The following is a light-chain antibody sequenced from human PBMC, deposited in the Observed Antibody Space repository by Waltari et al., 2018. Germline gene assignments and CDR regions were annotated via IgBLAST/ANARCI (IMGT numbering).Light chain of an antibody. CDR1: HSVSNL. CDR2: DAS. V-gene: IGKV3-11*01. J-gene: IGKJ4*01. CDR3: QQRRTWPLT. Sequence: EVVLTQSPATLSLSPGERATLSCRASHSVSNLLAWYQQKPGQAPRLLIYDASNTATGIPARVSGSGSGTDFTLTISSLEPEDFAVYYCQQRRTWPLTFGGGTTVEI.